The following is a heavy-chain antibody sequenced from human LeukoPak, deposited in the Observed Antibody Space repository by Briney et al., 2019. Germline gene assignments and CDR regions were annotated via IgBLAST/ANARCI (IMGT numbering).Heavy chain of an antibody. V-gene: IGHV3-21*01. CDR3: ARGQDDYVWGSYRYIPGDY. Sequence: KPGGSLRLSCAASGFTFSSYSMNWVRQAPGKGLEWVSSISSSSSYIYYADSVKGRFTISRDNAKNSLYLQMNSLRAEDTAVYYCARGQDDYVWGSYRYIPGDYWGQGTLVTVSS. CDR2: ISSSSSYI. J-gene: IGHJ4*02. D-gene: IGHD3-16*02. CDR1: GFTFSSYS.